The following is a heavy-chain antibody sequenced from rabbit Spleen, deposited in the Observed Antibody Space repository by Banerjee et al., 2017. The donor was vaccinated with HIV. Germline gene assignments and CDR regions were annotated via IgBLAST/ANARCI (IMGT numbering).Heavy chain of an antibody. Sequence: QEQLGEYGGGLVKPGASLTLTCTASGVSFSFSSYMCWVRQAPGKGLEWIACIEVGSSDFTYFATWAKGRFTISKTSSTTVTLQVTRLTAADTATYFCARDISSSFSSYGMDLLGPGTLVTVS. CDR3: ARDISSSFSSYGMDL. D-gene: IGHD1-1*01. V-gene: IGHV1S45*01. CDR1: GVSFSFSSY. CDR2: IEVGSSDFT. J-gene: IGHJ6*01.